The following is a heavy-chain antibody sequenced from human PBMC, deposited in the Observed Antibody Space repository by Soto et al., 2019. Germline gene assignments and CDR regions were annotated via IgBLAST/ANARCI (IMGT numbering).Heavy chain of an antibody. CDR3: ARVNYGSGSYFEGPLPPLYYYYGMVV. CDR2: ISAYNGNT. J-gene: IGHJ6*02. D-gene: IGHD3-10*01. Sequence: APVKVSCKASGYTFTSYGISWVRHAPGQGLEWMGSISAYNGNTNYAQKLQGRVTMTTDTSTSTAYMELRSLRSDDTAVYYCARVNYGSGSYFEGPLPPLYYYYGMVVCGPGTTVNVSS. CDR1: GYTFTSYG. V-gene: IGHV1-18*01.